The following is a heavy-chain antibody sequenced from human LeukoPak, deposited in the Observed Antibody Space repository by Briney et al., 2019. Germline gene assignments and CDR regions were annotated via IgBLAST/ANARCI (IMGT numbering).Heavy chain of an antibody. CDR2: IKYDGSKE. V-gene: IGHV3-30*02. J-gene: IGHJ6*03. Sequence: GGSLRFSCAASGFIFSSYGMHWVRQAPGKGLEWVAFIKYDGSKEYYTDSVKGRFTVSRSNSKSTLDLQMNTLRADDTAVYYCAKDKDLTSDHLYYMDVWGKGTTVIVSS. CDR1: GFIFSSYG. CDR3: AKDKDLTSDHLYYMDV.